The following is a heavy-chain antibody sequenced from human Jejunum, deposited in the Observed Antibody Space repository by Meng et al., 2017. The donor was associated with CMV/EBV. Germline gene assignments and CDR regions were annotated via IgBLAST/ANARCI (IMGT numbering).Heavy chain of an antibody. CDR3: AREQERPMVGQADP. CDR1: CFPFAYYA. V-gene: IGHV3-20*03. CDR2: INWTGDRT. D-gene: IGHD4/OR15-4a*01. Sequence: SCFPFAYYALIWVPQAPCKGLVLVSGINWTGDRTGYADSVKGRFFISRDNAKNSLYMQMNSLRAEDTAVYYCAREQERPMVGQADPWGQGTLVTVSS. J-gene: IGHJ5*02.